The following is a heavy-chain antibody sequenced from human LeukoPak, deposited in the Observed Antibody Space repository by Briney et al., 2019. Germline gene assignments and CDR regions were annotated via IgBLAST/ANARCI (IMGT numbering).Heavy chain of an antibody. Sequence: SETLSLTCAVSGGSISSGGYSWSWIRQPPGKGLEWIGFIYDRGSTYYNPSLKSQVTIPVDRSKSQFSLKLSSVTAADTAVYYCARDNKFQYCSSTSCYVSNWFDPWGQGTLVTVSS. J-gene: IGHJ5*02. V-gene: IGHV4-30-2*01. D-gene: IGHD2-2*01. CDR2: IYDRGST. CDR3: ARDNKFQYCSSTSCYVSNWFDP. CDR1: GGSISSGGYS.